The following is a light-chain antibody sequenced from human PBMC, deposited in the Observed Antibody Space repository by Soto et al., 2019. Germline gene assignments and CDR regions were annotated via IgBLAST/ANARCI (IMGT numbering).Light chain of an antibody. J-gene: IGKJ4*01. V-gene: IGKV3-20*01. CDR3: QQYGRSPLT. CDR1: QSVSSSY. CDR2: GAS. Sequence: EIVLTQSPGTLALSPGERATLSCRASQSVSSSYLAWYQQKPGQAPRLLIYGASSRATGIPDRFSGSGSGTDFTLTIRILEPEDYAVYYCQQYGRSPLTVGGGTKVEL.